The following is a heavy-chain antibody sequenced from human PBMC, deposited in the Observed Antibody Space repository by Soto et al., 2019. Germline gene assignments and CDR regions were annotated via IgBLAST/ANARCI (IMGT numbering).Heavy chain of an antibody. D-gene: IGHD1-26*01. Sequence: PSETLSLTCAVSGGSITSSSYSWGWVRQPPGKGLEWIGYIYYSGSTHYNPSLRSRVTISVDKSKNQFSLKLSSVTAADTAVYYCARAVRGSYYDYWGQGTPVTVSS. CDR2: IYYSGST. J-gene: IGHJ4*02. CDR1: GGSITSSSYS. CDR3: ARAVRGSYYDY. V-gene: IGHV4-61*05.